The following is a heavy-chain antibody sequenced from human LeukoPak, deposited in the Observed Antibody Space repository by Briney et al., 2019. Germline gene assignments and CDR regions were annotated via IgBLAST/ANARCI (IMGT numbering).Heavy chain of an antibody. CDR1: GYTYTSYD. J-gene: IGHJ4*02. D-gene: IGHD1-7*01. CDR3: AIKLSSGGY. Sequence: ASVKVSCKASGYTYTSYDINWVRQATGQGIEWMGWVNPNSGNTAYAQKFQGGVTMTRNTSITTAYMELSSLRSEDTAVYYCAIKLSSGGYWGQGTLVTVSS. CDR2: VNPNSGNT. V-gene: IGHV1-8*01.